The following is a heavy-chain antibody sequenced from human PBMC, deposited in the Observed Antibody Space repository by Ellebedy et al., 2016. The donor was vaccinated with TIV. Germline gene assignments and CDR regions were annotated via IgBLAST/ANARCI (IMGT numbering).Heavy chain of an antibody. V-gene: IGHV3-11*06. J-gene: IGHJ6*02. CDR3: AGGRVVRGVISYYYGMDV. CDR1: EFTFSDYH. D-gene: IGHD3-10*01. Sequence: GESLKISCAASEFTFSDYHMSWIRQAPGKGLEWVSYISSSSSSTNYADSVKGRFTISRDDAKNSLYLQMNSLRAEDTAVYYCAGGRVVRGVISYYYGMDVWGQGTTVTVSS. CDR2: ISSSSSST.